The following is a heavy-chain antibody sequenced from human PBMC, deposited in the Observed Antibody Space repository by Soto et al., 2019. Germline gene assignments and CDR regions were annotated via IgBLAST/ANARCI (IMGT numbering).Heavy chain of an antibody. CDR1: GGSISSYY. CDR2: IYYSGST. J-gene: IGHJ4*02. CDR3: ARGSTGGFDWLLFDY. V-gene: IGHV4-59*01. D-gene: IGHD3-9*01. Sequence: PSGTLSLTCPVSGGSISSYYWSWVRQPPGKGLEWIGYIYYSGSTNYNPSLKSRVTISVDTSKNQISLKLSSVTAADTAVYYCARGSTGGFDWLLFDYWGQGTLVTVSS.